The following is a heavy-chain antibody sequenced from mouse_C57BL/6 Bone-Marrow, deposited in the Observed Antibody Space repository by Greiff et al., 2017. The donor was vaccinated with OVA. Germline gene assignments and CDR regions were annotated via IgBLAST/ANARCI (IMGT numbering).Heavy chain of an antibody. D-gene: IGHD1-1*01. CDR3: ARRYYGGSYWYFDV. J-gene: IGHJ1*03. CDR2: IYPGSGST. Sequence: VQLQQPGAGLVKPGASVKMSCKASGYTFTSYWITWVKQRPGQGLEWIGDIYPGSGSTNYNEKLKSKATLTVDTSSSTAYMQLSSLTSEDSAVYYCARRYYGGSYWYFDVWGTGTTVTVSS. CDR1: GYTFTSYW. V-gene: IGHV1-55*01.